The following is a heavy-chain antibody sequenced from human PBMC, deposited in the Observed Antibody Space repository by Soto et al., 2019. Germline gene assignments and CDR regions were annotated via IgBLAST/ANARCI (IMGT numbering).Heavy chain of an antibody. V-gene: IGHV1-46*01. Sequence: ASVKVSCKASGYTFTSYYMHWVRQAPGQGLEWMGIINPSGGSTSYAQKLQGRVTMTRDTSTSTVYMELSSLRSEDTAVYYCARQRYCSGGSCYPDAFDIWGQGTMVTVSS. CDR2: INPSGGST. J-gene: IGHJ3*02. CDR1: GYTFTSYY. CDR3: ARQRYCSGGSCYPDAFDI. D-gene: IGHD2-15*01.